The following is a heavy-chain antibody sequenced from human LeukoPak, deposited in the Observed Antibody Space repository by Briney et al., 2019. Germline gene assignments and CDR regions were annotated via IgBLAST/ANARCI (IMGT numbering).Heavy chain of an antibody. CDR3: ARVGTYYYGSGSYSFDY. J-gene: IGHJ4*02. D-gene: IGHD3-10*01. CDR2: IYYSGST. Sequence: PSETLSLTCTVSGGSISSYYWSWIRQPPGKGLEWIGYIYYSGSTNYNPSLKSRVTISVDTSKNQFSLKLSSVTAADTAVYYCARVGTYYYGSGSYSFDYWGQGTLVTVSS. V-gene: IGHV4-59*01. CDR1: GGSISSYY.